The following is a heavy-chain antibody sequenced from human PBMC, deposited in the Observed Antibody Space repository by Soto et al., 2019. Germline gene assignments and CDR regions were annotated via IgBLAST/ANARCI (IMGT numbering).Heavy chain of an antibody. CDR3: APSRCGGDCLRSYSSHYYYGMDV. D-gene: IGHD2-21*02. CDR1: GFSLNTGGLG. CDR2: IYWDGDK. Sequence: QITLKESGPTLVKPTQTLTLTCTFSGFSLNTGGLGVGWIRQPPGKALEWLALIYWDGDKRYSPSLKSRLSTTKDPSNNQVVLTMTNMHPVDTATYYCAPSRCGGDCLRSYSSHYYYGMDVWGQGTTVTVSS. J-gene: IGHJ6*02. V-gene: IGHV2-5*02.